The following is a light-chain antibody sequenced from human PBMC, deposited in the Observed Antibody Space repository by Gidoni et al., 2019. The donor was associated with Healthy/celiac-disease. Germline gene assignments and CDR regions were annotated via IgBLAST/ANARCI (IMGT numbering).Light chain of an antibody. CDR1: NIGSKS. CDR2: DDS. CDR3: QVWDSSSDHVV. V-gene: IGLV3-21*02. Sequence: SYVLTPPPSVSAAPGQTARSTCGGNNIGSKSVHWYQQKPVQAPVLVVYDDSDRPSGIPERFSGSNSGNTATLTISRGEAGDEADYYCQVWDSSSDHVVFGGGTKLTVL. J-gene: IGLJ2*01.